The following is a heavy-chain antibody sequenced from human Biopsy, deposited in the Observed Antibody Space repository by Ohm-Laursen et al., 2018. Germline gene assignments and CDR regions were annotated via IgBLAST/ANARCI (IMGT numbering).Heavy chain of an antibody. J-gene: IGHJ5*02. V-gene: IGHV4-39*01. CDR1: GASVKTSGYF. CDR2: IFYSGIT. CDR3: ARHPTGFWFDP. Sequence: TLSLTCSVSGASVKTSGYFWAWIRQPPGKGLESIGSIFYSGITYYNPSLQSRVTMSVDTSKNQFSLNLTSVTAADTAVYYCARHPTGFWFDPWGQGTLVTVSS.